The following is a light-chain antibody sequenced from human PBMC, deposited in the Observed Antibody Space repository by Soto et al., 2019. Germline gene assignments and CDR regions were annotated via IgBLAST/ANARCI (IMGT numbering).Light chain of an antibody. J-gene: IGLJ2*01. CDR3: ATWDDNVKGPV. V-gene: IGLV1-44*01. Sequence: QSVLTQPPSASRPPGQRVTISCSGRASNIGSNFVSWYQVVPGTAPKLLIYTNSHRPSGVPDRFSGSRSGTSASLDISGLQSDDEADYFCATWDDNVKGPVFGGGTKLTVL. CDR2: TNS. CDR1: ASNIGSNF.